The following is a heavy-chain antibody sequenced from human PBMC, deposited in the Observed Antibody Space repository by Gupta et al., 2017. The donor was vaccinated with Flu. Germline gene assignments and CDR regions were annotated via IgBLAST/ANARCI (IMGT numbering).Heavy chain of an antibody. J-gene: IGHJ4*02. V-gene: IGHV3-23*01. CDR1: GLTLSSYA. D-gene: IGHD1-26*01. CDR2: ISGGGGST. Sequence: VQLLASGGGLVQLGGSLRLSCSGSGLTLSSYALSWVRQAPGKGLEWVLGISGGGGSTYNADSVKGQCSISRDNSTNTLYLQMNSLRAEDKAVYYCAESEASGNYDFDYWGQGTLVTVSS. CDR3: AESEASGNYDFDY.